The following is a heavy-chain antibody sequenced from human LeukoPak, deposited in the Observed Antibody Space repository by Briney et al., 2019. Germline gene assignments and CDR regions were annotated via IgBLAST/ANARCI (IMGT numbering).Heavy chain of an antibody. V-gene: IGHV4-34*01. Sequence: AETLSLTCAVYGGSFSGYYWSWIRQPPGKGLEWIGSIYYSGSTYHNPSLKSRVTISVDTSKNQFSLRLSSVTAADTAVYYCARLPTVTFFDYWGQGTLVTVSS. J-gene: IGHJ4*02. D-gene: IGHD4-17*01. CDR3: ARLPTVTFFDY. CDR2: IYYSGST. CDR1: GGSFSGYY.